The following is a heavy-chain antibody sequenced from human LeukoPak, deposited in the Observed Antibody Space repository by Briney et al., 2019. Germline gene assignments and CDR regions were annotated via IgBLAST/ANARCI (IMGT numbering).Heavy chain of an antibody. CDR2: IYHSGST. Sequence: PSETLSLTCAVSGGSISSGGYSWSWIRQPPGKGLEWIGYIYHSGSTYYNPSLKSRVTISVDRSKNQFSLKLSSVTAADTAVYYCARAMPWDAFDIWGQGTMVTVS. V-gene: IGHV4-30-2*01. D-gene: IGHD2-2*01. CDR1: GGSISSGGYS. J-gene: IGHJ3*02. CDR3: ARAMPWDAFDI.